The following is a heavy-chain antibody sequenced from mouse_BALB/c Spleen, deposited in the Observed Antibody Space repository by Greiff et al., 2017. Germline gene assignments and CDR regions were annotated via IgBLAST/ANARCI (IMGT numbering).Heavy chain of an antibody. D-gene: IGHD4-1*01. J-gene: IGHJ2*01. Sequence: EVKLQESGPGLVKPSQSLSLTCSVTGYSITSGYFWNWIRQFPGNKLEWMGYISDDGSTNYNPSLKNRISITRDTSKNQFFLKLNSVTTEYTATYYCARAPGRSSYYFDYWGQGTTLTVSA. CDR3: ARAPGRSSYYFDY. CDR2: ISDDGST. V-gene: IGHV3-6*02. CDR1: GYSITSGYF.